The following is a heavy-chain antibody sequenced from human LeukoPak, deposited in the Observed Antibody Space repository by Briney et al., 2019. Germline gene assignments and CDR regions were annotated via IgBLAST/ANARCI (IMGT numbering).Heavy chain of an antibody. V-gene: IGHV3-74*01. J-gene: IGHJ5*02. Sequence: QPGGSLRLSCAAPGFTFSSSWMHWVRQAPGKGLVWVSRINSYGSSTSYADSVKGRFTISRDNAKNTLYLQMNSLRAEDTAVYYCARDYDYGGNWFDPWGQGTLVTVSS. CDR3: ARDYDYGGNWFDP. CDR1: GFTFSSSW. D-gene: IGHD4-23*01. CDR2: INSYGSST.